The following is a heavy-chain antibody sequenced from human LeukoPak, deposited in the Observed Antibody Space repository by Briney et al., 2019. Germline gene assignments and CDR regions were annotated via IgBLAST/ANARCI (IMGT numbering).Heavy chain of an antibody. V-gene: IGHV3-74*01. Sequence: GGSLSLSCPPATFTLASFWMQWVRQAQEEGRVWVSRTISVVSRTSYGDSVKGRFTISRDNAKNTLYLQMNILRAEDTAVYYCARDAEYSSGWSRYGWFDPWGQGTLVTVSS. CDR2: TISVVSRT. J-gene: IGHJ5*02. CDR1: TFTLASFW. D-gene: IGHD6-19*01. CDR3: ARDAEYSSGWSRYGWFDP.